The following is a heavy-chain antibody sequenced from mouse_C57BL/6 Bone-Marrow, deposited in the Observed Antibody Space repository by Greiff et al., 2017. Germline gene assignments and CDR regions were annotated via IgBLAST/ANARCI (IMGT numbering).Heavy chain of an antibody. CDR1: GYTFTSYW. CDR3: ARGRLLREYFDY. CDR2: INPSNGGT. V-gene: IGHV1-53*01. D-gene: IGHD2-3*01. J-gene: IGHJ2*01. Sequence: QVQLQQPGTELVKPGASVKLSCKASGYTFTSYWMHWVKQRPGQGLEWIGNINPSNGGTSYNEKFKSKATLTVDKSSSTAYMQLSSLTSEDSAVYYCARGRLLREYFDYWGQGTTLTVSS.